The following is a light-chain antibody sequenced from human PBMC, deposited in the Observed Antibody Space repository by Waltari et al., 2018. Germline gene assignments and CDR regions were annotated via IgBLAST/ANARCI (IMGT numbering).Light chain of an antibody. Sequence: DIQMTQSPSTLSASIGDRVTITCRASLNISWWLAWYQQKPGKAPNLLIYKTSTLQSGVPSRFSGSGSGTEFTLTISSLQPEDFATYYCQQYSTYSLWAFGQGTKVEIK. J-gene: IGKJ1*01. CDR2: KTS. CDR1: LNISWW. V-gene: IGKV1-5*03. CDR3: QQYSTYSLWA.